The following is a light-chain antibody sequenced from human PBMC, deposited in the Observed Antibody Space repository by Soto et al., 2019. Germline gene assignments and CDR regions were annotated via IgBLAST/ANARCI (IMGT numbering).Light chain of an antibody. Sequence: DIQMTQSPSSLSASVGDRVTITCRASQSISSYLNWYQQKPGKAPKLLIYAASSLQSGVPSRFSGSGSGTDFTLTISSLQPEDFATCYCQQSYSTPWMFGQGTKVEIK. V-gene: IGKV1-39*01. J-gene: IGKJ1*01. CDR1: QSISSY. CDR2: AAS. CDR3: QQSYSTPWM.